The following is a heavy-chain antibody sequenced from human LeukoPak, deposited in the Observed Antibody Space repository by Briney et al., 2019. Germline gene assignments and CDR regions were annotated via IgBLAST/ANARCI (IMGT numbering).Heavy chain of an antibody. CDR1: GGTFSSYA. Sequence: SVKVSCKASGGTFSSYAIGWVRQAPGQGLEWMGRIIPIFGTANYAQKFQGRVTITTDESTSTAYMELNSLRSEDTAVYYCARDLSGYSYGYGLDYWGQGTLVTVSS. CDR3: ARDLSGYSYGYGLDY. D-gene: IGHD5-18*01. V-gene: IGHV1-69*05. CDR2: IIPIFGTA. J-gene: IGHJ4*02.